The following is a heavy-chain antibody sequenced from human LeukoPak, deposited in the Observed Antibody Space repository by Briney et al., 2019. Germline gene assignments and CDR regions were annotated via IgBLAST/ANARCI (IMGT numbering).Heavy chain of an antibody. D-gene: IGHD4-17*01. J-gene: IGHJ4*02. Sequence: GGSLRLSCAASGFTVSSNYMSWVRQAPGKGLEWVSVIYSGGSTYYADSVKGRFTISRDNSKNTLYLQMNSLRAEDTAVYYCVRGARTVTAPFDYWGQGTLVTVSS. CDR1: GFTVSSNY. CDR3: VRGARTVTAPFDY. CDR2: IYSGGST. V-gene: IGHV3-53*01.